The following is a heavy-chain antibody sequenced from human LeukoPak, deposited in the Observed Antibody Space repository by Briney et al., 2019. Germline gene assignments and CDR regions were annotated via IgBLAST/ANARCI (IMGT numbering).Heavy chain of an antibody. J-gene: IGHJ4*02. CDR3: VRARTTVPNLFDY. CDR1: GFTFSSHW. D-gene: IGHD4-17*01. CDR2: IGDETST. V-gene: IGHV3-74*01. Sequence: GGSLRLSCAASGFTFSSHWMHWARQGPGKGLVWVSRIGDETSTAYADSVKGRFTISRDNAKNTLYLQLNSLRADDTAVYYCVRARTTVPNLFDYWGQGTLVTVSS.